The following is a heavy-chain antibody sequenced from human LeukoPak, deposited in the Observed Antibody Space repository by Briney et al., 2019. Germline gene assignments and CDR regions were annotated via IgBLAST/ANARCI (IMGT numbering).Heavy chain of an antibody. V-gene: IGHV3-11*04. D-gene: IGHD1-26*01. CDR1: GFTFSDHY. J-gene: IGHJ4*02. CDR2: ISSSGSTI. CDR3: ARGYSGSYLDY. Sequence: GGSLRLSCAASGFTFSDHYMDWVRQAPGKGLEWVSYISSSGSTIYYADSVKGRFTISRDNAKNSLYLQMNSLRAEDTAVYYCARGYSGSYLDYWGQGTLVTVSS.